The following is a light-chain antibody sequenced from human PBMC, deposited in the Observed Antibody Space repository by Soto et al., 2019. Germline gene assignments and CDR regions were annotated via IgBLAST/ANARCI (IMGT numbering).Light chain of an antibody. Sequence: EIVLTLSPATLSLSPGERATLSCRASQSISSYLAWYQQKPGQAPRLLIFDVSSRADGIPARFSGSGSGTDFTLTISSLEAEDFAVYHCQQRSSWPLTFGGGTRVEIK. CDR1: QSISSY. CDR3: QQRSSWPLT. J-gene: IGKJ4*01. CDR2: DVS. V-gene: IGKV3-11*01.